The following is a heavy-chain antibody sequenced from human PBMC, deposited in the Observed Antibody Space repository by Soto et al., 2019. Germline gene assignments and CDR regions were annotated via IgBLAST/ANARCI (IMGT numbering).Heavy chain of an antibody. Sequence: SETLSLTCTVSGGSISSSSYYWGWIRQPPGKGLEWIGSIYYSGSTYYNPSLKSRVTISVDTSKNQSSLKLSSVTAADTAVYYCAKTEGATYYFDYWGQGTLVTVSS. V-gene: IGHV4-39*01. J-gene: IGHJ4*02. CDR3: AKTEGATYYFDY. CDR2: IYYSGST. CDR1: GGSISSSSYY. D-gene: IGHD3-16*01.